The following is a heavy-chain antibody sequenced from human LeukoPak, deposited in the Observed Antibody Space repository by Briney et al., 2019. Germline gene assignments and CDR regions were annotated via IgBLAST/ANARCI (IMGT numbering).Heavy chain of an antibody. CDR2: IIPIFGTA. D-gene: IGHD6-19*01. CDR3: ARNAQSSGWYYFDY. V-gene: IGHV1-69*13. CDR1: GGTFSSYA. Sequence: GASVKVPCKASGGTFSSYAISWVRQAPGQGLEWMGGIIPIFGTANYAQKFQGRVTITADESTSTAYMELSSLRSEDTAVYYCARNAQSSGWYYFDYWGQGTLVTVSS. J-gene: IGHJ4*02.